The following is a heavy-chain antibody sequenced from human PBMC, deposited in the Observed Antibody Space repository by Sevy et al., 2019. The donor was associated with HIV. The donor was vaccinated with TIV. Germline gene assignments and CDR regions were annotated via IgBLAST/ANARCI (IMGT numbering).Heavy chain of an antibody. CDR1: GFSFSIYS. CDR2: VGTTRNQI. D-gene: IGHD2-15*01. CDR3: ARGRHCGGSSCYSSWLDP. V-gene: IGHV3-21*01. Sequence: GSLRLSCAASGFSFSIYSVNWVRQAPGKGLEWVSFVGTTRNQIYYADSVRGRFTISRDNAKNSVYLQMTSLRDEDTAVYYCARGRHCGGSSCYSSWLDPWGQGTLVTVSS. J-gene: IGHJ5*02.